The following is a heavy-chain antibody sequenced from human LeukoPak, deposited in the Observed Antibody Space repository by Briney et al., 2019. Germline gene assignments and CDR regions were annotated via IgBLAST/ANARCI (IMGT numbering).Heavy chain of an antibody. V-gene: IGHV5-51*01. D-gene: IGHD3-9*01. CDR3: ARHILTGYYEMDV. CDR2: IYPGDSDT. CDR1: GYSFSNYW. J-gene: IGHJ6*04. Sequence: GESLKISCKGSGYSFSNYWIGWVRQMPGKGLEWMGIIYPGDSDTRYSPSFQGQVTISADKSISTAYLQWSSLKASDTAMYYCARHILTGYYEMDVWGKGTTVTISS.